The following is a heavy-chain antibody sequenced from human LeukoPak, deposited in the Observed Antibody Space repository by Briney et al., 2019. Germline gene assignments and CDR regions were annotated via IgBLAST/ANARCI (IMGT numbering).Heavy chain of an antibody. V-gene: IGHV3-48*03. CDR3: ARGGVSSSWYSGY. CDR1: GFTFSSYE. D-gene: IGHD6-13*01. Sequence: PGGSLRLSCAASGFTFSSYEMNWVRQAPGKGLEWVSYISSSGSTIYYADSVKGRFTISRDNAKNSLYLQMNSLRAEDTAVYYCARGGVSSSWYSGYWGQGTLVTVSS. J-gene: IGHJ4*02. CDR2: ISSSGSTI.